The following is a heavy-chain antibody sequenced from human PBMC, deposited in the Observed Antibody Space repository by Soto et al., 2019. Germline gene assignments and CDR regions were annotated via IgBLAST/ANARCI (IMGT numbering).Heavy chain of an antibody. D-gene: IGHD3-3*01. CDR2: IYYSGST. V-gene: IGHV4-59*01. CDR3: ARASQLDFWSGSHDAFDI. Sequence: TETLSCTCTVSGGSISSYYCRWIRQPPGKGLEWIGYIYYSGSTNYNPSLKSRVTISVDTSKNQFSLKLSSVTAADTAVYYCARASQLDFWSGSHDAFDIWGQGTMVT. CDR1: GGSISSYY. J-gene: IGHJ3*02.